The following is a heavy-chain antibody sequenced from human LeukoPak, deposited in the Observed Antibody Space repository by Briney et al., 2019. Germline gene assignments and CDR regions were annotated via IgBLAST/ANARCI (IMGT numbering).Heavy chain of an antibody. CDR3: ARGYCSGGSCYRHLDY. CDR2: IYSGGST. J-gene: IGHJ4*02. CDR1: GFTFSSNY. V-gene: IGHV3-66*01. Sequence: GGSLRLSCAASGFTFSSNYMSWVRQAPGKGLEWVSVIYSGGSTYYADSVKGRFTISRDNSKNTLYFQMNSLRAEDTAVYYCARGYCSGGSCYRHLDYWGQGTLVTVSS. D-gene: IGHD2-15*01.